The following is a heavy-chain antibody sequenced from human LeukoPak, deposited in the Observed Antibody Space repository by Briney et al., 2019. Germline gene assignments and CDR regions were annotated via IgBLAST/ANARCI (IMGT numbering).Heavy chain of an antibody. CDR1: GFTFRSYG. D-gene: IGHD6-19*01. CDR2: ISYDGSNK. Sequence: PGGSLRLSCAASGFTFRSYGMHWVRQAPGKGLEWVAAISYDGSNKDYADSVRGRFTISRDNSKNTLFLQMNSLRGEDTAVYYCAKDRQWMVSAGADYWGQGTLVTVSS. J-gene: IGHJ4*02. V-gene: IGHV3-30*18. CDR3: AKDRQWMVSAGADY.